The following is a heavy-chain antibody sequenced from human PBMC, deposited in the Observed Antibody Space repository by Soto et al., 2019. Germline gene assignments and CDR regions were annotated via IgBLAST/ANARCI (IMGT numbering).Heavy chain of an antibody. J-gene: IGHJ5*02. CDR3: ARIGSGGHYDFWSGYYGGNWFDP. Sequence: GASVKVSCKASGYTFTGYYMHWVRQAPGQGLEWMGWINPNSGGTNYAQKFQGRVTMTRDTSISTAYMELSRLRSDDTAVYYCARIGSGGHYDFWSGYYGGNWFDPWSQGTLVTASS. CDR2: INPNSGGT. V-gene: IGHV1-2*02. D-gene: IGHD3-3*01. CDR1: GYTFTGYY.